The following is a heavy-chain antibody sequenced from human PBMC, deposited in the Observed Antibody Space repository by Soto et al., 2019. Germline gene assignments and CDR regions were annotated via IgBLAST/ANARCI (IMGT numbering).Heavy chain of an antibody. CDR3: ARDSRALVWFGGLYPYGMDC. D-gene: IGHD3-10*01. CDR1: GYTFSTNY. V-gene: IGHV1-46*01. Sequence: ASGKVPCKGSGYTFSTNYIHWVRQAPGQGLEWMGMINPKSGSTTYAQKFQGRVTMTRDTSTTTVYMELSGLRTEDTDVYCCARDSRALVWFGGLYPYGMDCWGQGTTVTVSS. CDR2: INPKSGST. J-gene: IGHJ6*02.